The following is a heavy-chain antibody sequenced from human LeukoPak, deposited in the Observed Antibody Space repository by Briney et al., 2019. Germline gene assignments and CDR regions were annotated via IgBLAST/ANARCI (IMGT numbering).Heavy chain of an antibody. D-gene: IGHD1-1*01. CDR2: ISYDGSNT. J-gene: IGHJ4*02. CDR3: ASYNTLPGHHYPFDY. Sequence: PGGSLRLSCAASGLTFSSYGMHWVRQAPGKGLEWVAVISYDGSNTYYADSVRGRFTISRDNSKNMVYLQMNSLRAEDTAVYYCASYNTLPGHHYPFDYWGLGTLVAVSS. CDR1: GLTFSSYG. V-gene: IGHV3-30*03.